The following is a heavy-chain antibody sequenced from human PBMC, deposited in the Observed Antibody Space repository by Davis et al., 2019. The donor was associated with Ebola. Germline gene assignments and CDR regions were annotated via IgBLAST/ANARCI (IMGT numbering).Heavy chain of an antibody. V-gene: IGHV1-18*01. Sequence: ASVKVSCKASGYTFTSYGINWVRQAPGQGLEWMGWISAYNGNTNYAQKLQGRVTMTTDTSTNTAYMELRGLRAEDTALYYCAKAPTVTTWGNYYGMDVWGKGTTVTVSS. J-gene: IGHJ6*04. D-gene: IGHD4-17*01. CDR2: ISAYNGNT. CDR3: AKAPTVTTWGNYYGMDV. CDR1: GYTFTSYG.